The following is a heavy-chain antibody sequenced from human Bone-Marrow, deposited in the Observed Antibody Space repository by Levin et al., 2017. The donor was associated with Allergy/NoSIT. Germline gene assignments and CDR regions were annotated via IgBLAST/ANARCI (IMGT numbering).Heavy chain of an antibody. V-gene: IGHV3-15*01. Sequence: LSLTCAASGLPFPDSWMSWVRPAPGQGLEKVARIQPKSDGGTTDYPASVRGRFIISRDESTNTLYLQMNSLKTEDTAVYYCSADEWIWGQGTLVTVSS. CDR1: GLPFPDSW. D-gene: IGHD3-3*01. CDR3: SADEWI. J-gene: IGHJ4*02. CDR2: IQPKSDGGTT.